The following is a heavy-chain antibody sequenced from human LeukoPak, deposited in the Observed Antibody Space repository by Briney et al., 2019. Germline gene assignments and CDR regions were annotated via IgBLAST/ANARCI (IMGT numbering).Heavy chain of an antibody. J-gene: IGHJ4*02. V-gene: IGHV1-69*05. Sequence: SVKVSCKASGGTFSSYAISWVRQAPGQGLEWMGGIIPIFGTANYAQKLQGRVTMTTDTSTSTAYMELRSLRSDDTAVYYCARAVTLDYGGNPSIDYWGQGTLVTVSS. CDR3: ARAVTLDYGGNPSIDY. D-gene: IGHD4-23*01. CDR2: IIPIFGTA. CDR1: GGTFSSYA.